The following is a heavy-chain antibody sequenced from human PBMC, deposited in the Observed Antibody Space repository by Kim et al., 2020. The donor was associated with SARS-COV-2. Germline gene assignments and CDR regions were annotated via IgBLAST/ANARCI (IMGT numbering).Heavy chain of an antibody. CDR1: GFSFSGYW. CDR3: ARGGLFYSFAI. CDR2: IKRDVKEM. V-gene: IGHV3-7*01. Sequence: GGSLRLSCATSGFSFSGYWMNWLRQPPGEGLEWMASIKRDVKEMKYVDSIRARFIYCRDNAKNSLYLQMSSLRAEDTAVYYCARGGLFYSFAIWGQGTL. J-gene: IGHJ3*02. D-gene: IGHD3-10*01.